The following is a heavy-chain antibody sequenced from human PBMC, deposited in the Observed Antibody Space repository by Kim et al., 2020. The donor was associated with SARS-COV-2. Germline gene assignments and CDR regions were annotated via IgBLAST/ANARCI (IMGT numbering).Heavy chain of an antibody. CDR2: IWYDGSNK. CDR1: GFTFSSYG. V-gene: IGHV3-33*01. Sequence: GGSLRLSCAASGFTFSSYGMHWVRQAPGKGLEWVAVIWYDGSNKYYADSVKGRFTISRDNSKNTLYLQMNSLRAEDTAVYYCARAQVVVAAYKMDELSNWFDPWGQGTLVTVSS. CDR3: ARAQVVVAAYKMDELSNWFDP. J-gene: IGHJ5*02. D-gene: IGHD2-15*01.